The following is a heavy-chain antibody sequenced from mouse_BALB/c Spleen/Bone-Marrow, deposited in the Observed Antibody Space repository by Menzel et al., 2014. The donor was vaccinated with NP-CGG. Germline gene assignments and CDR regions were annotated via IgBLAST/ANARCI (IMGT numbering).Heavy chain of an antibody. Sequence: EVMLVESGGGLVQPGGSLKLSCAASGFTFGNYAMSWVRQTPDKRLELVATINSNGGSTYYPDSVKGRFTISRDNARNTLYLQMSSLKSEDTAMYYCARVAYYNVYFDYWGQGTTLPVSS. V-gene: IGHV5-6-3*01. CDR2: INSNGGST. CDR3: ARVAYYNVYFDY. D-gene: IGHD2-12*01. J-gene: IGHJ2*01. CDR1: GFTFGNYA.